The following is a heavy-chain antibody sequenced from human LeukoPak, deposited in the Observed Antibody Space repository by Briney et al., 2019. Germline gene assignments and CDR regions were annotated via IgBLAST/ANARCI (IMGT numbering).Heavy chain of an antibody. CDR1: GFTFSSYG. Sequence: GRSLRLSCAASGFTFSSYGMRWVRQAPGRWMEWVAVIWYVGSNKKQADCVTGRSTISRDTTKNTLYLQMNSLRAEHPAMYDCTKDLHARGFEYWGQGTLVTVSS. CDR3: TKDLHARGFEY. J-gene: IGHJ4*02. V-gene: IGHV3-33*06. CDR2: IWYVGSNK.